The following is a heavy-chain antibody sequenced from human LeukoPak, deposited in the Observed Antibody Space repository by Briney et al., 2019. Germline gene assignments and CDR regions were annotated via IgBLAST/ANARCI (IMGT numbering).Heavy chain of an antibody. CDR3: ARKNDYRDSYYMDV. CDR1: GGSISSGSNY. D-gene: IGHD4-17*01. Sequence: SETLSLTCTVSGGSISSGSNYWGWIRQHPGKGLEWIGYIHNTGITDYNPSLKGRVIISLDTSKNRFSLRLSSVTAADTALYYCARKNDYRDSYYMDVWGKGTTVTVSS. J-gene: IGHJ6*03. CDR2: IHNTGIT. V-gene: IGHV4-31*03.